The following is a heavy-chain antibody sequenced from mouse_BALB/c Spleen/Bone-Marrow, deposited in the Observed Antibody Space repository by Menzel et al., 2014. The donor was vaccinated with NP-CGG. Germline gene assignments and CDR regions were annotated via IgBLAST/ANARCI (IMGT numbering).Heavy chain of an antibody. CDR1: GYTFTDYE. CDR3: TRGGNFITPVVVDFVY. J-gene: IGHJ2*01. Sequence: QVQLQQSVAELVRPGASVTLSCKASGYTFTDYEMHWVKQTPVHGLEWIGAIDPETGGTAYNQKFKGKATRTADKSSSTAYMELRSMTSEDSAVYYCTRGGNFITPVVVDFVYWGQGTTLTVSS. D-gene: IGHD1-1*01. V-gene: IGHV1-15*01. CDR2: IDPETGGT.